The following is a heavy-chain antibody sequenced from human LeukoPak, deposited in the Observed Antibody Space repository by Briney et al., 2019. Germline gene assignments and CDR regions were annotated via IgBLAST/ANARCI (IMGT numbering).Heavy chain of an antibody. Sequence: GSLRLSCAASGFTFSSYNMNWVRQAPGKGLEWVSYITSSSNTIYYADAVKGRFTISRDNAKNSLYLQMNSLRAEDTAVYYCARRKDWCTSSSCHFDSWGQGTLVTVSS. V-gene: IGHV3-48*01. CDR3: ARRKDWCTSSSCHFDS. CDR2: ITSSSNTI. D-gene: IGHD2-2*01. CDR1: GFTFSSYN. J-gene: IGHJ4*02.